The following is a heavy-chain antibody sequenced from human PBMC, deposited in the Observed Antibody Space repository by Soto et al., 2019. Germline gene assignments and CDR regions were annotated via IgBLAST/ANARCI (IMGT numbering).Heavy chain of an antibody. J-gene: IGHJ4*02. D-gene: IGHD1-26*01. CDR1: GGSISNSNW. CDR3: ARSNSGSYYEVFDY. Sequence: QVQLQESGPGLVKPSGTLSLTCDVSGGSISNSNWWSWVRQPPGKGLEWIGEIYHSGSTNYNPSLKSRVTISVDKSKNQFSLKLSSVTAADTAVYYCARSNSGSYYEVFDYWGQGTLVTVSS. V-gene: IGHV4-4*02. CDR2: IYHSGST.